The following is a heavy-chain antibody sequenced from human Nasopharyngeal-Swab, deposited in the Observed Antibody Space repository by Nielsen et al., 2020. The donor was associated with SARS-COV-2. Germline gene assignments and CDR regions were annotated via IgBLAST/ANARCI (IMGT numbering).Heavy chain of an antibody. CDR3: ARAPGGSRAFDY. D-gene: IGHD6-13*01. Sequence: SDTLSLTCTVSGVSISSYYWSWIRQPPGKGLDWIGYMYYSDYSGSTNYNPSLKSRVTISVDMSKNQLSLKLNSVTAADTAVYFCARAPGGSRAFDYWGQGTLVTVSS. CDR2: MYYSDYSGST. CDR1: GVSISSYY. J-gene: IGHJ4*02. V-gene: IGHV4-59*08.